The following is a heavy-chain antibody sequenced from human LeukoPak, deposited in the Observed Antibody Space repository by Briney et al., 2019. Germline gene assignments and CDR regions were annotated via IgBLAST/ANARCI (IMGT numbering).Heavy chain of an antibody. J-gene: IGHJ4*02. CDR3: ARSGGWVPAAPRGY. Sequence: VASVKVSCKASGYTFTSYGISWVRQAPGQGLEWMGWISDYNGNTNYAQKLQGRVTMTTDTSTSTAYMELRSLRSDDTAVYYCARSGGWVPAAPRGYWGQGTLVTVSS. CDR1: GYTFTSYG. D-gene: IGHD2-2*01. V-gene: IGHV1-18*01. CDR2: ISDYNGNT.